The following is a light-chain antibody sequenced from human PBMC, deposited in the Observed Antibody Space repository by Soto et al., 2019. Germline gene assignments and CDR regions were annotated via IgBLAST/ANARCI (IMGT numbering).Light chain of an antibody. Sequence: QSALTQPPSVSGSPGQSVTISCTGTSSDVGRYNRVSWYQQPPGTAPKLMIYEVSNRPSGVPDRFSGSKSGNTASLTISGLQAEDEADYYCSSYTSSSTLYVFGTGTKLTVL. CDR1: SSDVGRYNR. J-gene: IGLJ1*01. CDR3: SSYTSSSTLYV. CDR2: EVS. V-gene: IGLV2-18*02.